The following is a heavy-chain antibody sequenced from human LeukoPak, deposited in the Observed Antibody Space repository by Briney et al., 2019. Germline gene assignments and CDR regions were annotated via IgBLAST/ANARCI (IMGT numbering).Heavy chain of an antibody. CDR1: GFTFSIYA. Sequence: GGSLRLSCAASGFTFSIYAMHWVRQTPGKGLEWVAITSYDGNDEHYTDSVKGRFTISRDNSKNTLYLQMHSLRAEDTAVYYCARDGGGWVIDYWGQGTLVTVSS. V-gene: IGHV3-30-3*01. CDR2: TSYDGNDE. D-gene: IGHD6-19*01. J-gene: IGHJ4*02. CDR3: ARDGGGWVIDY.